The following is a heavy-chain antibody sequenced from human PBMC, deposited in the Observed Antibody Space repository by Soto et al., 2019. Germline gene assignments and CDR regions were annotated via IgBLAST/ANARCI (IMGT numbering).Heavy chain of an antibody. CDR2: ISLGGVNT. Sequence: EVHLLESGGGLVQPGGSLRLSCAASAFMFRNYAMSWVRQAPGKGLEWVSTISLGGVNTHYADSVKGRFTISRDNSKNSLYLEMNNLRGEDTAVYYCAQDPSTGYANHWGQGTLVTVSS. CDR1: AFMFRNYA. D-gene: IGHD3-9*01. V-gene: IGHV3-23*01. CDR3: AQDPSTGYANH. J-gene: IGHJ4*02.